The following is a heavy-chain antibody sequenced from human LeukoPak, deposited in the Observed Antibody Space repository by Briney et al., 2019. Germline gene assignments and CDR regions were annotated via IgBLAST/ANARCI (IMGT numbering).Heavy chain of an antibody. V-gene: IGHV3-30*02. J-gene: IGHJ4*02. CDR2: IRYDGSTK. CDR3: AKDPDCTSGVCYTFFDY. CDR1: GFTFSSFG. D-gene: IGHD2-8*01. Sequence: GGSLRLSCAASGFTFSSFGMHWVRQAPGKGLEWVAFIRYDGSTKHYADSVKGRFTISRDNSNNTLYLQMNSLRAEDTAVYYCAKDPDCTSGVCYTFFDYWGQGTLVTVSS.